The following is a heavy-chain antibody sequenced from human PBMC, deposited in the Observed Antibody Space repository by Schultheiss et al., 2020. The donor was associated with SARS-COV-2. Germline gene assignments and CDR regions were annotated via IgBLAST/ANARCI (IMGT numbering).Heavy chain of an antibody. CDR2: IFSNDEK. V-gene: IGHV2-26*01. D-gene: IGHD3-10*02. J-gene: IGHJ4*02. Sequence: SGPTLVKPTETLTLTCTVSGFSLSNARMGVSWIRQPPGKALEWLAHIFSNDEKSYSTSLKSRLTISKDTSKSQVVLTMTNMDPVDTATYYCARIQGFYVYYFDYWGQGTLVTVSS. CDR1: GFSLSNARMG. CDR3: ARIQGFYVYYFDY.